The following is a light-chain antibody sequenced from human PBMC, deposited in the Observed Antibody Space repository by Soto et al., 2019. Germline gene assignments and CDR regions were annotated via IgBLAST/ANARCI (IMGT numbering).Light chain of an antibody. Sequence: QSVLTQPPSASGSPGQSVTISCTGTSSDVGGYNYVSWYQQHPGKAPKLMIYEVSKRPSGVPDRFSGSKSGNTASLTVSGLKAEDEAYYYCSSYAGSNNYVLGTGTKVTVL. J-gene: IGLJ1*01. CDR1: SSDVGGYNY. CDR3: SSYAGSNNYV. CDR2: EVS. V-gene: IGLV2-8*01.